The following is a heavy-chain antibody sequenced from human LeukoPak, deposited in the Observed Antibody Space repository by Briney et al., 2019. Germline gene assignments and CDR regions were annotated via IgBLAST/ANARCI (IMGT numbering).Heavy chain of an antibody. CDR3: ARDRSITEKYSGSYFPDS. D-gene: IGHD1-26*01. J-gene: IGHJ4*02. Sequence: ASVKVSCKAPGYTFTDYYMHWVRQAPGQGLDWMGWINPHSGDTNYAQKFQGRVTMTRDTSFSTAYMELSRLTSDDTAVYYCARDRSITEKYSGSYFPDSWGQGTLVTVSS. CDR2: INPHSGDT. CDR1: GYTFTDYY. V-gene: IGHV1-2*02.